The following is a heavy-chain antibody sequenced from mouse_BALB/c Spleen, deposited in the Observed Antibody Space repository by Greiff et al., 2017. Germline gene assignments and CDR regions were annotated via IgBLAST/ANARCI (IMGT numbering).Heavy chain of an antibody. V-gene: IGHV14-3*02. CDR3: ASDKNYFDY. J-gene: IGHJ2*01. Sequence: VQLQESGAELVKPGASVKLSCTASGFTINDSYMHWVKLRPEQGLEWIGKIDPSNGNTKYNPKFQGKATLTADTSSNTAYLQLSSLTSEDTAVYYCASDKNYFDYWGQGTTLTVSS. CDR1: GFTINDSY. CDR2: IDPSNGNT.